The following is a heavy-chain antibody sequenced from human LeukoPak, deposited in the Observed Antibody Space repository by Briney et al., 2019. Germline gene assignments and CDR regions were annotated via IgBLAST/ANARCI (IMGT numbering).Heavy chain of an antibody. D-gene: IGHD2-2*01. Sequence: GGSLRLSCAASGFTFSNYGMHWVRQAPGKGLEWMGGFDPEDGETIYAQKFQGRVTMTEDTSTDTAYMELSSLRSEDTAVYYCATANPFGYCSSTSCPKSYYYYYYMDVWGKGTTVTISS. CDR3: ATANPFGYCSSTSCPKSYYYYYYMDV. CDR1: GFTFSNYG. J-gene: IGHJ6*03. V-gene: IGHV1-24*01. CDR2: FDPEDGET.